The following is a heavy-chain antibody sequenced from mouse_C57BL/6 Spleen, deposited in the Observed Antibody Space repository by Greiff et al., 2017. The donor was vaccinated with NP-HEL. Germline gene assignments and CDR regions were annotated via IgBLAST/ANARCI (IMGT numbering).Heavy chain of an antibody. CDR1: GYTFTSYG. D-gene: IGHD2-12*01. J-gene: IGHJ2*01. CDR3: AKVYDGYFDY. CDR2: IYPRSGNT. V-gene: IGHV1-81*01. Sequence: QVQLQQSGAELARPGASVKLSCKASGYTFTSYGISWVKQRTGQGLEWIGEIYPRSGNTYYNEKFKGKATLTADKSSSTAYMELRSLTAEDAAVYCWAKVYDGYFDYWGQGTTLTVSS.